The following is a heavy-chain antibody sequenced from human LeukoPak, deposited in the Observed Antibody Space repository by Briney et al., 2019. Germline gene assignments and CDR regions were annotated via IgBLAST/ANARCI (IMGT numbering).Heavy chain of an antibody. CDR3: AREVRGTYLDY. CDR2: ISSGGGSI. CDR1: GFTFSSYT. V-gene: IGHV3-48*02. J-gene: IGHJ4*02. Sequence: PGWSLRLSCAASGFTFSSYTMNWVRQAPGQGLEWVSYISSGGGSIFYADSVKGRFSISRDNAKNSLYLQMNSLRDDDTAVYFCAREVRGTYLDYWGQGTLVTVSS. D-gene: IGHD4/OR15-4a*01.